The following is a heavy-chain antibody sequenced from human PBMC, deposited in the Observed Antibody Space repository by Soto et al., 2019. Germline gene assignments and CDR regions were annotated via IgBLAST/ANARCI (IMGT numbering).Heavy chain of an antibody. Sequence: SGHTLVNPTQTLTLTCTFSGFSLSTSGMRVSWIRQPPGKALDWLARIDWDDDKFYSTSLKTRLTISKDTSKNQVVLTMTNMDAVDTATYYCARSTFFHDGGHFDYWGQGTLVTVSS. J-gene: IGHJ4*02. CDR3: ARSTFFHDGGHFDY. V-gene: IGHV2-70*04. CDR2: IDWDDDK. D-gene: IGHD3-16*01. CDR1: GFSLSTSGMR.